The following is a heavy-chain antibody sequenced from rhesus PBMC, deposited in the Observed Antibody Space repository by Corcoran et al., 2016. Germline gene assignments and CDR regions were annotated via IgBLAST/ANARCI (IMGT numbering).Heavy chain of an antibody. CDR2: IYGSGGGT. D-gene: IGHD4-29*01. CDR1: GGSISDDYY. J-gene: IGHJ6*01. CDR3: ARDRTTSSHYYYGLDS. Sequence: QVQLQESGPGLVKPSETLSLTCAVSGGSISDDYYWSWLRQPPGKGLEWIGYIYGSGGGTNYNPSLKNRVTISIDTSKNQFSLKLSSVTAADTAVYYCARDRTTSSHYYYGLDSWGQGVVVTVSS. V-gene: IGHV4-106*01.